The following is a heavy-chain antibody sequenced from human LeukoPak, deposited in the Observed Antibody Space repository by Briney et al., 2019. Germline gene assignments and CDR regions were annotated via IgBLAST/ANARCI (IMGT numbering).Heavy chain of an antibody. J-gene: IGHJ4*02. CDR1: GFSLSGFW. V-gene: IGHV3-74*01. CDR3: ARESGYTYGE. Sequence: GESLRLSCAASGFSLSGFWMHCVRQAPGKGLVWVSGINIDGSRTTHADSVKGRFTISRDNAKNTLYLQMNSLRAEDTAVYYCARESGYTYGEWGQGTLVTVSS. CDR2: INIDGSRT. D-gene: IGHD6-13*01.